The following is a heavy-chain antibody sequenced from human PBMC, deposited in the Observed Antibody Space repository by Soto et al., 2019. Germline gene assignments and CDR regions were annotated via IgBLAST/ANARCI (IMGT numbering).Heavy chain of an antibody. V-gene: IGHV3-11*01. J-gene: IGHJ5*02. CDR3: ARERSSSTTWFDP. Sequence: GGSLRLSCAASGFTFSDYYMTWIRQAPGKGLEWVSYISNSGDVIYYTDSVKGRFTISRDNAKNSLFLQMNSLRAEDTAVYYCARERSSSTTWFDPWGQGTLVTVSS. CDR2: ISNSGDVI. D-gene: IGHD2-2*01. CDR1: GFTFSDYY.